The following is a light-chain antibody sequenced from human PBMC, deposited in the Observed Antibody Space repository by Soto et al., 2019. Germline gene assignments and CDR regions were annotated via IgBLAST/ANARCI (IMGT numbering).Light chain of an antibody. CDR3: QQYNNWPQT. CDR2: GAS. Sequence: EIVMTQSPATLSVSPGERATLSCRASQGVSSNLAWYQQKPGQAPRLLIYGASTRATGIPARFSGSGSGTEFTLNISSLQSEDFAVYYCQQYNNWPQTFGQGTKVEIK. J-gene: IGKJ1*01. V-gene: IGKV3-15*01. CDR1: QGVSSN.